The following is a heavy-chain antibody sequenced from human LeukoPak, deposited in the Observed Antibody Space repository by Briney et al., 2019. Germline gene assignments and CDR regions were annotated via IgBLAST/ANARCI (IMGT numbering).Heavy chain of an antibody. CDR3: ARRGYSSGWYSFDY. CDR2: IYYSGST. J-gene: IGHJ4*02. D-gene: IGHD6-19*01. V-gene: IGHV4-59*12. CDR1: GGSISSYY. Sequence: PSETLSLTCTVSGGSISSYYWSWIRQPPGKGLEWIGYIYYSGSTNYNPSLKSRVTISVDTSKNQFSLKLSSVTAADTAVYYCARRGYSSGWYSFDYWGQGTLVTVSS.